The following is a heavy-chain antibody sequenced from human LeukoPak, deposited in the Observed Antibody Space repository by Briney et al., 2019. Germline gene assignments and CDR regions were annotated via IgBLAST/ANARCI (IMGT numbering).Heavy chain of an antibody. CDR2: INHGGST. D-gene: IGHD3-22*01. CDR3: ARDLYYYDSSGYYSFDY. CDR1: GGSFSGYY. V-gene: IGHV4-34*01. Sequence: SETLSLTCAVYGGSFSGYYWSWIRQPPGKGLEWIGEINHGGSTNYNPSLKSRVTISVDTSKNQFSLKLSSVTAADTAVYYCARDLYYYDSSGYYSFDYWGQGTLVTVSS. J-gene: IGHJ4*02.